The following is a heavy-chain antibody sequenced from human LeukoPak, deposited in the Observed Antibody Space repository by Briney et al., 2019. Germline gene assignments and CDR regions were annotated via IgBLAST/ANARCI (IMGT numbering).Heavy chain of an antibody. CDR2: ISGSGGST. D-gene: IGHD6-19*01. V-gene: IGHV3-23*01. CDR1: GFTFSSYA. Sequence: GGSLRLSCAASGFTFSSYAMSWVRQAPGKGLEWVSAISGSGGSTYYADSVKGRFTISRDNSKNTLYLQMDSLKTEDTAVYYCTTDFIAVAGRGYYYYYGMDVWGQGTTVTVSS. CDR3: TTDFIAVAGRGYYYYYGMDV. J-gene: IGHJ6*02.